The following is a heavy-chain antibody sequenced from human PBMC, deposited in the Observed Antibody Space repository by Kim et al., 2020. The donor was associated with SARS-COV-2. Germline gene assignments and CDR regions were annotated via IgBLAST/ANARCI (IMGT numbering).Heavy chain of an antibody. Sequence: GSTNYNPSLKSRVTISVDKSKNQFSLKLSSVTAADTAVYYCARAVVTIDYWGQGTLVTVSS. CDR3: ARAVVTIDY. V-gene: IGHV4-4*02. CDR2: GST. D-gene: IGHD2-21*02. J-gene: IGHJ4*02.